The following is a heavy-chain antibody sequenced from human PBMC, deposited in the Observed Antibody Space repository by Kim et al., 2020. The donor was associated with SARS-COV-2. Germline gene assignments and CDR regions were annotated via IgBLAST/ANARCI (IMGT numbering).Heavy chain of an antibody. J-gene: IGHJ6*02. V-gene: IGHV1-69*13. D-gene: IGHD2-2*01. CDR1: GGTFSSYA. CDR3: ARDPGVVVPAVGSYYYYGMDV. CDR2: IIPIFGTA. Sequence: SVKVSCKASGGTFSSYAISWVRQAPGQGLEWMGGIIPIFGTANYAQKFQGRVTITEDESTSTAYMELSSLRSEDTAVYYCARDPGVVVPAVGSYYYYGMDVWGQGTTVTVSS.